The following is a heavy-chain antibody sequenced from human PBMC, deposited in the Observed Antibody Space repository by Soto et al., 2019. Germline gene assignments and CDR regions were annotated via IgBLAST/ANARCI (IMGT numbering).Heavy chain of an antibody. D-gene: IGHD6-13*01. J-gene: IGHJ4*02. CDR3: ARDAAAPHL. V-gene: IGHV3-30-3*01. CDR2: ISYDGSNK. Sequence: QVQLVESGGGVVQPGRSLRLSCAASGFTFSSYAMHWVRQAPGKGLEWVAVISYDGSNKYYADSVKGRFTISRDNSKNTLYLQMNSLRAEDTAVYSCARDAAAPHLWGQGTLVTVSS. CDR1: GFTFSSYA.